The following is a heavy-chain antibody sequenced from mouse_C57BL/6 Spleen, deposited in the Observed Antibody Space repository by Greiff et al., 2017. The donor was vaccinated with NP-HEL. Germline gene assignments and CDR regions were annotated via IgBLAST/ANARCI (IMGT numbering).Heavy chain of an antibody. CDR1: GFTFSSYA. Sequence: EVMLVESGGGLVKPGGSLKLSCAASGFTFSSYAMSWVRQTPEKRLEWVATISDGGSYTYYPDNVKGRFTISRDNAKNNLYLQMSHLKSEDTAMYYCARDRTGTAYFDYWGQGTTLTVSS. CDR2: ISDGGSYT. V-gene: IGHV5-4*01. CDR3: ARDRTGTAYFDY. J-gene: IGHJ2*01. D-gene: IGHD4-1*01.